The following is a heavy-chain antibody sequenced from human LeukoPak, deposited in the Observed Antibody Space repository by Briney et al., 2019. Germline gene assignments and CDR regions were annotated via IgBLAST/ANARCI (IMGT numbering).Heavy chain of an antibody. CDR3: ARGAYSSGWAYFDH. V-gene: IGHV3-48*04. CDR2: ISFSVNTK. J-gene: IGHJ4*02. CDR1: GFTFSDYS. Sequence: HPGGSLRLSCAVSGFTFSDYSMNWVRQAPGKGLEWVSYISFSVNTKYYGDSVKGRFTISRDNAKNSLYLHMDSLRAEDTAVYYCARGAYSSGWAYFDHWGQGTLVTVSS. D-gene: IGHD6-19*01.